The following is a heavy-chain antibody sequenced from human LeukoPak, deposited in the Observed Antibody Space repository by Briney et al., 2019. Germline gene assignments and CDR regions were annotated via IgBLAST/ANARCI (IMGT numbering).Heavy chain of an antibody. D-gene: IGHD3-10*01. CDR3: ARLHRADGSGSHFDY. V-gene: IGHV3-23*01. CDR2: ISGSGGST. J-gene: IGHJ4*02. CDR1: GFTFSSYA. Sequence: GSLRLSCAASGFTFSSYAMSWVRQAPGKGLEWVSAISGSGGSTYYADSVKGRFTISRDNSKNTLYLQMNSLRAEDTAVYYCARLHRADGSGSHFDYWGQGTLVTVSS.